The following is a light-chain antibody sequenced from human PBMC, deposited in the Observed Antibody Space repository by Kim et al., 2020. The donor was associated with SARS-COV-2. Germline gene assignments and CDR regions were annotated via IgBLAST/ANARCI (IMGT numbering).Light chain of an antibody. CDR2: GKN. CDR3: YSRVSSGDHLV. J-gene: IGLJ2*01. Sequence: SSELTQDPAVSVALGQTLRITCQGDSLRKYYASWYQQKPGQAPVLVIYGKNNRPSGIPDRFSGSSSGDTVSLTITGAQAEDEGDYYCYSRVSSGDHLVFG. CDR1: SLRKYY. V-gene: IGLV3-19*01.